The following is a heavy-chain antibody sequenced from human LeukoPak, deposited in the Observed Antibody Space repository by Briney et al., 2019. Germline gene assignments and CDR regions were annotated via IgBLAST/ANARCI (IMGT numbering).Heavy chain of an antibody. Sequence: SETLSLTCTVSGDSITNYYWIWIRQPPGKGLEWIGYIYYSGSTSYNPSLRSRVTISVDTSKNQFSLKLSSVTAADTAVYYCASAGRDWYIYYGMDVWGQGTTVTVSS. J-gene: IGHJ6*02. D-gene: IGHD3/OR15-3a*01. CDR3: ASAGRDWYIYYGMDV. V-gene: IGHV4-59*12. CDR2: IYYSGST. CDR1: GDSITNYY.